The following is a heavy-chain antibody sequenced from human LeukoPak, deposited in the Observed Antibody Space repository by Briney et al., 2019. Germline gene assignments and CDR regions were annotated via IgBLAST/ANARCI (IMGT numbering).Heavy chain of an antibody. V-gene: IGHV3-20*04. CDR1: GFTFDDYG. CDR3: ARDSYGGNSGAFDI. J-gene: IGHJ3*02. D-gene: IGHD4-23*01. Sequence: GGSLRLSCAASGFTFDDYGMSWVRQAPGKGLEWVSGINWNGGSTGYADSVKGRFTISRDNSKNTLYLQMGSLRAEDMAVYYCARDSYGGNSGAFDIWGQGTMVTVSS. CDR2: INWNGGST.